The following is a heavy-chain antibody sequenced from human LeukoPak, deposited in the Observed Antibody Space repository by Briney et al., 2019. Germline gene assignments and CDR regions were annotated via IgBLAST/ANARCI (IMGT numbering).Heavy chain of an antibody. J-gene: IGHJ4*02. CDR2: ISAYNGNT. V-gene: IGHV1-18*01. CDR1: GYTFTSYG. CDR3: ARVLEIVVVPAAHDY. Sequence: GASVKVSCKASGYTFTSYGISWVRQAPGQGLEWMGWISAYNGNTNYAQKLQGRVTMTTDTSTSTAYMELRSLRSDDTAVYYCARVLEIVVVPAAHDYWGQGTLVTVSS. D-gene: IGHD2-2*01.